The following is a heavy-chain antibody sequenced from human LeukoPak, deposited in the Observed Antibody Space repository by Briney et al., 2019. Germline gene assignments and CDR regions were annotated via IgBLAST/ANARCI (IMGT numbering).Heavy chain of an antibody. V-gene: IGHV3-23*01. D-gene: IGHD2-2*02. Sequence: GGSLRLSCAASGFTFSSYAMNWVRQAPGKGLEWVSAICSNDNNTYYANSVKGRFTISRDNSKNTLSLQLNSLRAEDTAVYYCAKGTSSSCYSAPNYWGQGTLVTVSS. CDR1: GFTFSSYA. J-gene: IGHJ4*02. CDR2: ICSNDNNT. CDR3: AKGTSSSCYSAPNY.